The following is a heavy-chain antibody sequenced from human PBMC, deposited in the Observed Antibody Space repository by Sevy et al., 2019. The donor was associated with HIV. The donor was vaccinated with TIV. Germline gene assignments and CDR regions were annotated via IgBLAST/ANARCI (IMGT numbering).Heavy chain of an antibody. J-gene: IGHJ3*02. Sequence: GGSLRLSCAASGFTFSSYAMHWVRQAPGKGLEWVAVISYDGSNKYYGDSVKGRFTISRDNSKNTLYLQMNSLRAEDTAVYYCARDCSGGRYYRVPHAFDIWGQGTMVTVSS. D-gene: IGHD2-15*01. CDR3: ARDCSGGRYYRVPHAFDI. CDR2: ISYDGSNK. V-gene: IGHV3-30-3*01. CDR1: GFTFSSYA.